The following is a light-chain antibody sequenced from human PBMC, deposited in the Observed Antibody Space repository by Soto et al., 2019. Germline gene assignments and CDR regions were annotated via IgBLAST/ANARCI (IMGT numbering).Light chain of an antibody. Sequence: EIVLTQSPGTLSLSPGERATLACRASQSVSSSYLAWYQQKPGQALRLLIYGASSRATGNPGRLSGSVSGPVFSFTISSLEPEDFAGYYCQQEGSSPYTFCQGTKLEI. CDR3: QQEGSSPYT. CDR1: QSVSSSY. J-gene: IGKJ2*01. V-gene: IGKV3-20*01. CDR2: GAS.